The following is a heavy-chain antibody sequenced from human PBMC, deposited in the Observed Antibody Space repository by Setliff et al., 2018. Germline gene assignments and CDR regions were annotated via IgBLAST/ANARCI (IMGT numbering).Heavy chain of an antibody. CDR2: ISPHTGKT. D-gene: IGHD2-15*01. V-gene: IGHV1-18*01. CDR3: ARDGGGYCATTSCFHFDY. Sequence: ASVKVSCKASGYILNSYGISWVRQAPGQGLEWVGWISPHTGKTYSAQKLQGRVTMTTDTSTGTAFMELRNLRPDDTAIYYCARDGGGYCATTSCFHFDYWGQGTQVTVSS. J-gene: IGHJ4*02. CDR1: GYILNSYG.